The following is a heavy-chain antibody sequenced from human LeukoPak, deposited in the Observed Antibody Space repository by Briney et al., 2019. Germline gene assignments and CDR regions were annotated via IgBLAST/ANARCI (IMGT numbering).Heavy chain of an antibody. V-gene: IGHV1-18*01. CDR2: ISAYNGNT. J-gene: IGHJ4*02. D-gene: IGHD3-22*01. CDR1: GYTFTSYG. CDR3: AREYYYDSSGYLDY. Sequence: GASVKVSCKASGYTFTSYGISWVRQAPGQGLEWMGWISAYNGNTNYAQKLQGRVTMTTDTSTSTAYMELRSLRSDDTAVYYCAREYYYDSSGYLDYWGQGTLVTVSS.